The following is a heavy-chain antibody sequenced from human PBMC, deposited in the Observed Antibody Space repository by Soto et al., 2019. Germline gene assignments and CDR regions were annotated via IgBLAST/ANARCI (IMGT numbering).Heavy chain of an antibody. D-gene: IGHD5-18*01. CDR2: TRHSGST. V-gene: IGHV4-30-2*01. CDR1: GGSITTGDNC. J-gene: IGHJ4*01. CDR3: ARGARGYTYGPYYFDL. Sequence: SETLSLTCAVSGGSITTGDNCWAWIRQTPGRGLEWIANTRHSGSTYYNSSLKSRVTISKETSKNQFSLKLASVTAADTGVYYCARGARGYTYGPYYFDLWGPGTLVTVSS.